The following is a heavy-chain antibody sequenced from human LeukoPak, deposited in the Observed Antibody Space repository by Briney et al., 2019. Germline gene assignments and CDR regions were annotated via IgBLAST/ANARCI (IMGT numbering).Heavy chain of an antibody. V-gene: IGHV3-23*01. Sequence: GGSLRLSCAASGFTFSSYGMSWVRQAPGKGLEWVSAISGSGGSTYYADSVKGRFTISRDKSTEKVYLQMNSLRAEDTAVYFCAKGDCSSTNCYPDYWGQGILVTVSS. CDR2: ISGSGGST. D-gene: IGHD2-2*01. CDR1: GFTFSSYG. J-gene: IGHJ4*02. CDR3: AKGDCSSTNCYPDY.